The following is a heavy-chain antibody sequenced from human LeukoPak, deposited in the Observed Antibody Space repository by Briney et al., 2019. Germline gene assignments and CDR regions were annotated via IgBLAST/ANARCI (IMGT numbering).Heavy chain of an antibody. CDR1: GYTFTIYG. J-gene: IGHJ4*02. V-gene: IGHV1-18*01. CDR2: ISAYNGNT. Sequence: ASVKVSCKASGYTFTIYGISWVRQAPGQGLEWMGWISAYNGNTNYAQKLQGRVTMTTDPSTRTAYMELRSLRSDDTAVYYCARDPSHYDYVWGSYEFAYWGQGTLVTVSS. CDR3: ARDPSHYDYVWGSYEFAY. D-gene: IGHD3-16*01.